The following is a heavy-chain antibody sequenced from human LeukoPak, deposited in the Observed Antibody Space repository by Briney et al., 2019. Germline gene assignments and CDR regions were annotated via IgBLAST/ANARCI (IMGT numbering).Heavy chain of an antibody. V-gene: IGHV3-73*01. D-gene: IGHD2-2*01. CDR3: TRSYCSSTSCYPNDY. J-gene: IGHJ4*02. Sequence: GGSLRLSCAASGFTFSGSAMHWVRQASGKGLEWVGRIRSKANSYATAYAASVKGRFTISRDDSKNTANLQMNSLKTEDTAVYYCTRSYCSSTSCYPNDYWGQGTLVTVSS. CDR1: GFTFSGSA. CDR2: IRSKANSYAT.